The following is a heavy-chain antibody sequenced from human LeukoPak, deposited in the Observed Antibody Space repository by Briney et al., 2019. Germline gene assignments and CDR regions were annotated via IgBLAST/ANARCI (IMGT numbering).Heavy chain of an antibody. J-gene: IGHJ4*02. CDR1: GYTFTGYY. D-gene: IGHD3-22*01. CDR3: ARSGVSAMIVAYYFDY. V-gene: IGHV1-2*02. Sequence: GASVKVSCKASGYTFTGYYMHWVRQAPGQGLEWMGWINPNSGGTNYAQKFQGRVTMTRDTSISTAYMELSRLRSDDTAVYYCARSGVSAMIVAYYFDYWGQGTLVTVSS. CDR2: INPNSGGT.